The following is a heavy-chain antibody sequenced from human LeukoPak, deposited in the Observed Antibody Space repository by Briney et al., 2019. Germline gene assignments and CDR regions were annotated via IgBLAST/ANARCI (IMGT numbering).Heavy chain of an antibody. CDR2: IFYSGST. CDR3: ARQMNTVTADP. J-gene: IGHJ5*02. Sequence: PSETLSLTCTVSGGSISSSSYFWGWIRQPPGKGLEWIGSIFYSGSTYYNPSLNSRVTISIDTSKNQFSLRLSSVTAADTAVYYCARQMNTVTADPWGQGTLVTVSS. D-gene: IGHD4-17*01. V-gene: IGHV4-39*01. CDR1: GGSISSSSYF.